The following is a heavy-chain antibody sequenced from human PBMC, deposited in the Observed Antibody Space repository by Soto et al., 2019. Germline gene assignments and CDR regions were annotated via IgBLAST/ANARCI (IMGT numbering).Heavy chain of an antibody. D-gene: IGHD3-10*01. J-gene: IGHJ4*02. V-gene: IGHV4-59*08. Sequence: SETLSLTCTVSGGSISSYYWSWIRQPPGKGLEWIGYIYYSGSTNYNPSLKSRVTISVDTSKNQFSLKLSSVTAADTAVYYCARQGGWFGELLALFDYWGQGTLGTVSS. CDR2: IYYSGST. CDR3: ARQGGWFGELLALFDY. CDR1: GGSISSYY.